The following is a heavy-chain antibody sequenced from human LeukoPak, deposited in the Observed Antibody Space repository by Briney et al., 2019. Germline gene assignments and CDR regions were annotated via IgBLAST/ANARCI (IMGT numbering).Heavy chain of an antibody. D-gene: IGHD6-13*01. CDR3: ARDLQQLVSNAFDI. V-gene: IGHV1-69*13. J-gene: IGHJ3*02. Sequence: ASVKVSCKASGGTFSSYAISWVRQAPGQGLEWMGGIIPIFGTANYAQKFQGRVTITADESTITAYMELSSLRSEDTAEYYCARDLQQLVSNAFDIWGQGTMVTVSS. CDR2: IIPIFGTA. CDR1: GGTFSSYA.